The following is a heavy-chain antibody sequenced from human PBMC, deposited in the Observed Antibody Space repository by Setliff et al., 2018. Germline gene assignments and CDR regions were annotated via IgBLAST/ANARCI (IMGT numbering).Heavy chain of an antibody. Sequence: SETLSLTCTVSGGSISSGSYYWSWIRQPAGKGLEWIGKINHSGSTNYNPSLKSRVTISIDTSKNQFSLKLSSVTAADTAVYYCASLGMTTMMDWYFDIWGRGTLVTVSS. CDR1: GGSISSGSYY. J-gene: IGHJ2*01. D-gene: IGHD4-4*01. CDR3: ASLGMTTMMDWYFDI. V-gene: IGHV4-61*10. CDR2: INHSGST.